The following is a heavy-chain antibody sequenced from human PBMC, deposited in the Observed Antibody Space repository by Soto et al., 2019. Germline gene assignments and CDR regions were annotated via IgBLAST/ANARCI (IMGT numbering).Heavy chain of an antibody. V-gene: IGHV4-39*01. CDR3: ARGLGEDLRYDFWSGYSDWFDP. J-gene: IGHJ5*02. CDR2: IYYSENT. CDR1: GGSISSSSNH. Sequence: SETLSLTCTVSGGSISSSSNHWGWIRQPPGKGLEWIGNIYYSENTYYNPSLKSRVTISVDTSKNQFSLKLSSVTAADTAVYYCARGLGEDLRYDFWSGYSDWFDPWGQGTLVTVSS. D-gene: IGHD3-3*01.